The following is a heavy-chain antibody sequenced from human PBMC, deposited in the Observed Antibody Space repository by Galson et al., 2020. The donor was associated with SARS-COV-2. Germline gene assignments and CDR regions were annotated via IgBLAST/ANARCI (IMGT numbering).Heavy chain of an antibody. Sequence: GGSLRLSCAASGFTFDDYAMHWVRQAPGKGLEWVSLISWDVGDTYYADSVKGRFTISRDNSKNSLYLQMNGLRAEDTAWYYCAKAYCGSSSCYDYYGMDVLGQGTTVTVSS. CDR1: GFTFDDYA. V-gene: IGHV3-43D*03. J-gene: IGHJ6*02. CDR2: ISWDVGDT. CDR3: AKAYCGSSSCYDYYGMDV. D-gene: IGHD2-2*01.